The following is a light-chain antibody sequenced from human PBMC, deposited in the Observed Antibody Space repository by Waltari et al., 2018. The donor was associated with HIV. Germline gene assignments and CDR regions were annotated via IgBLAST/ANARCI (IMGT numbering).Light chain of an antibody. Sequence: QSALTQPPSASGSPGQSVTLSCTGTSSDVGGYNYVSGYQQHPGKAPKLMIYEVTKRPSGVPDRFSGSKSGNTASLTVSGLQAEDEADYYCSSYAGSNNFVFGTGTKVTVL. J-gene: IGLJ1*01. CDR3: SSYAGSNNFV. V-gene: IGLV2-8*01. CDR2: EVT. CDR1: SSDVGGYNY.